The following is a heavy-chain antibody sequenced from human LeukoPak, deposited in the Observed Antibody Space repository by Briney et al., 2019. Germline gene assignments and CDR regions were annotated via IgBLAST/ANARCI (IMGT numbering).Heavy chain of an antibody. V-gene: IGHV3-23*01. D-gene: IGHD6-19*01. J-gene: IGHJ4*02. CDR1: SFAFSTYA. Sequence: GGSLRLSCAASSFAFSTYAMTWVRQAPGKGLEWVSSITVTGGISYADSVKGRFTISRDNSKNTLYLQMDSLRGEDTAVYSCVRGAGGGDYWGQGTLVTVSS. CDR3: VRGAGGGDY. CDR2: ITVTGGI.